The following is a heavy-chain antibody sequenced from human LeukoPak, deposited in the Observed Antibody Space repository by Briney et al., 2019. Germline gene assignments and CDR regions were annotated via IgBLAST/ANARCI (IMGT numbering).Heavy chain of an antibody. V-gene: IGHV3-48*03. CDR1: GFTFSRYE. Sequence: PGGSLRLSCAASGFTFSRYEMNWVRQAPGKGLEWVSYISSSGRNIYYADSVKGRFTISRDNAKNSLYLQVDSLSAEDTAVYYCARGEFYYYDYWGQGTLVTVSS. CDR2: ISSSGRNI. CDR3: ARGEFYYYDY. J-gene: IGHJ4*02. D-gene: IGHD3-10*01.